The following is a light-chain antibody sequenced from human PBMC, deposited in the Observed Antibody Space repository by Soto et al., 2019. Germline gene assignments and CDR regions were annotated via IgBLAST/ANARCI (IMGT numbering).Light chain of an antibody. CDR2: ENN. Sequence: QSVLTQPPSVSAAPGQMVTISRSGGSAKIGNNYVSWSQYLPGTAPKLLINENNKRPSGIPDRFSGSKSGTSATLGITVLQTGDEADYYCGTWDISLSAGVFGEATKLTVL. CDR3: GTWDISLSAGV. CDR1: SAKIGNNY. V-gene: IGLV1-51*02. J-gene: IGLJ2*01.